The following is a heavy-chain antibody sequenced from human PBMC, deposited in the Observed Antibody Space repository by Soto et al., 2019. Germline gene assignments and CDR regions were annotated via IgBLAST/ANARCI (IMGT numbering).Heavy chain of an antibody. CDR3: ARGVKDSSSWYFGGCYYHHYVLYV. CDR2: INHSGST. Sequence: SETLSHTCAVYGGSFSVCYCSWIRQPPGKGLEWIGEINHSGSTNYNPSLKSRVTISVDTSKNQFSLKLSSVTAADTDVYYCARGVKDSSSWYFGGCYYHHYVLYVWSQGSTVIVSS. V-gene: IGHV4-34*01. J-gene: IGHJ6*02. CDR1: GGSFSVCY. D-gene: IGHD6-13*01.